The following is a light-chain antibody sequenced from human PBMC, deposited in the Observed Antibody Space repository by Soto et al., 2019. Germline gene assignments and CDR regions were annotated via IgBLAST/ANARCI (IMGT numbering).Light chain of an antibody. CDR2: DVS. CDR3: SSYTSSSPVV. J-gene: IGLJ2*01. CDR1: SSDVGGYNY. V-gene: IGLV2-14*01. Sequence: QSALTQPPSVSGSPGQSITISCTGTSSDVGGYNYVSWYQQHPGKAPKLMIYDVSNRPAGVSNRCSGSKSGNTASLTISGLQAEDEADYYFSSYTSSSPVVFGGGTKLTVL.